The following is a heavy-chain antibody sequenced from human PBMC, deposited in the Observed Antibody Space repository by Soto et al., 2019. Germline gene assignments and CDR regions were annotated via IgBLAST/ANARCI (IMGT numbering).Heavy chain of an antibody. V-gene: IGHV5-51*01. Sequence: LKISCKTTGYTFISYWIAWVRQMPGKGLEWMGIIYPGDSDTRYSPSFKGQITISADKSITTAYLQWSSLKASDTAMYYCARILAEAGTGFDFWGQGTLVTVSS. J-gene: IGHJ4*02. D-gene: IGHD6-19*01. CDR2: IYPGDSDT. CDR3: ARILAEAGTGFDF. CDR1: GYTFISYW.